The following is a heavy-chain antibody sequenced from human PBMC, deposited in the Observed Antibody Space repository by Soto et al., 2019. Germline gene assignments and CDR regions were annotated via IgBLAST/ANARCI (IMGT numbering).Heavy chain of an antibody. CDR3: ARLVSVATMPFDY. Sequence: SVKVSCKASGGTFSSFAISWVRQAPGQGLEWMGGIIPIFGTANYAQKFQGRVTITADESTSTAYMELSSLRSEDTAVYYCARLVSVATMPFDYWGQGTLVTVSS. J-gene: IGHJ4*02. CDR1: GGTFSSFA. V-gene: IGHV1-69*13. D-gene: IGHD5-12*01. CDR2: IIPIFGTA.